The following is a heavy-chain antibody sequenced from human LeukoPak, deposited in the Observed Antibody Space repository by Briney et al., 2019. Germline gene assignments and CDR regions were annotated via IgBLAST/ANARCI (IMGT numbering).Heavy chain of an antibody. Sequence: GGPLGLSCEASGFTFSSYWMSWFRQAPGKGLEWVANIRQDGSVQNYVDSVKGRFTISRDNPKNSVYLQMSSLRAEDTAVYYCLVTTRSRGFDYWGQGTLVTVSS. CDR1: GFTFSSYW. CDR2: IRQDGSVQ. J-gene: IGHJ4*02. V-gene: IGHV3-7*01. CDR3: LVTTRSRGFDY. D-gene: IGHD1/OR15-1a*01.